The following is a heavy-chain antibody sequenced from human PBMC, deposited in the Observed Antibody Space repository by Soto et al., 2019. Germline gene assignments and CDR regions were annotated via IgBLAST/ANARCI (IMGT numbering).Heavy chain of an antibody. V-gene: IGHV1-8*01. CDR2: MNPDSGHA. CDR1: GYTFTNSD. J-gene: IGHJ4*02. Sequence: QVQLVQSGAEVKKPGASVKVSCKASGYTFTNSDINWVRQAPGQGLEWMGWMNPDSGHAAYAQKFQVRVTLTTSTSTSTVYMERRILGSEDTAVYYCARRPQWSSGICYYGLDNWGQATMVTVYS. D-gene: IGHD6-25*01. CDR3: ARRPQWSSGICYYGLDN.